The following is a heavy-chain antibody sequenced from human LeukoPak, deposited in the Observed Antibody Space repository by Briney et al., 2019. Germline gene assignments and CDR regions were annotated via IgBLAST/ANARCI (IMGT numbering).Heavy chain of an antibody. CDR2: IYYSGST. J-gene: IGHJ5*02. Sequence: PSETLSLTCTVSGGSISSYYWSWIRQPPGKGLEWIGYIYYSGSTNYNPSLKSRVTISVDTSKNQFSLKLSSVTAAATAVYYCAGGITMVRGVIHWFDPWGQGTLVTVSS. CDR1: GGSISSYY. CDR3: AGGITMVRGVIHWFDP. V-gene: IGHV4-59*01. D-gene: IGHD3-10*01.